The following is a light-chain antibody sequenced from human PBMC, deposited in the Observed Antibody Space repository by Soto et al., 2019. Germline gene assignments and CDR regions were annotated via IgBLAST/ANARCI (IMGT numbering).Light chain of an antibody. CDR3: QSFDNGLIAYV. CDR1: SYNVGPGDA. Sequence: QSVLTQPPSISAAPGQRVTISCTGASYNVGPGDAVPWYQHLPGTAPKLLIYADNSRPSGVPDRFSASTSGNSASLAITGLHAEDEADYYCQSFDNGLIAYVFGTGTKLTVL. CDR2: ADN. J-gene: IGLJ1*01. V-gene: IGLV1-40*01.